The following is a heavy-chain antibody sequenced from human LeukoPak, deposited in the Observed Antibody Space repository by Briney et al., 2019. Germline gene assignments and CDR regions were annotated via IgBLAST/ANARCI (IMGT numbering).Heavy chain of an antibody. D-gene: IGHD3-16*02. CDR1: GGSISGSSYY. CDR2: IYYSGST. Sequence: SETLSLTCTVSGGSISGSSYYWGWIRQPPGKGLEWIGSIYYSGSTYYNPSLKSRVTLSVDTSKNQFSLKLSSVTAADTAVYYCARHGLSTLSFYEYWGQGTRVTVSS. CDR3: ARHGLSTLSFYEY. J-gene: IGHJ4*02. V-gene: IGHV4-39*01.